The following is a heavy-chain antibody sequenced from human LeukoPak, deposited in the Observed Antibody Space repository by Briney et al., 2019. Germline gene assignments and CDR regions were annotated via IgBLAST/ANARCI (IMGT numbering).Heavy chain of an antibody. CDR2: ISGSGGST. Sequence: PGGSLRLSCAASGFTSSSYAMSWVRQAPGKGLEWVSAISGSGGSTYYADSVKGRFTISRDNSKNTLYLQMNSLRAEDTAVYYCAKDHYEAAAAYYFDYWGQGTLVTVSS. V-gene: IGHV3-23*01. J-gene: IGHJ4*02. D-gene: IGHD6-13*01. CDR3: AKDHYEAAAAYYFDY. CDR1: GFTSSSYA.